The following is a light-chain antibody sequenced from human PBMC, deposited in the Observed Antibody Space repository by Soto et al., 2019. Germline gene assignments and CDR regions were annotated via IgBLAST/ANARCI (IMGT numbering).Light chain of an antibody. CDR2: EAS. CDR3: QHGYTNPLA. Sequence: DIQMTQSPSSLSASVGDRVTITCRASQPISRYLNWYQQKPGKAPKLLIYEASTLQSGVPPRFSGRGSGTDFTLTISSLQPEDIAVYYCQHGYTNPLAFGGGTKVDIK. J-gene: IGKJ4*01. V-gene: IGKV1-39*01. CDR1: QPISRY.